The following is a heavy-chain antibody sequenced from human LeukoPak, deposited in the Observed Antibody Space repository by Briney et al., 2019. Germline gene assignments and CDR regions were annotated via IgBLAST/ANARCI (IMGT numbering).Heavy chain of an antibody. V-gene: IGHV3-30-3*01. CDR2: ISYDGSNK. CDR1: GFTFSSYA. J-gene: IGHJ4*02. Sequence: KAGGSLRLSCAASGFTFSSYAMHWVRQAPGKGLEWVAVISYDGSNKYYADSVEGRFTISRDNSKNTLYLQMNSLRAEDTAVYYCARDYGDYCFDYWGQGTLVTVSS. D-gene: IGHD4-17*01. CDR3: ARDYGDYCFDY.